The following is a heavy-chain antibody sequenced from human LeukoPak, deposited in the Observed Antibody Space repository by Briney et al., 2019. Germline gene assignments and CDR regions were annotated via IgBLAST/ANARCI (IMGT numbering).Heavy chain of an antibody. Sequence: GGSLRLSCAASGFTFSSYSMNWVRQAPGKGLEWVSSISSSSSYIYYADSVKGRFTISRDNAKNSLYLQMNSLRAEDTAVYYCARSPIDYYFDYWGQGTLVTVSS. CDR3: ARSPIDYYFDY. CDR1: GFTFSSYS. CDR2: ISSSSSYI. J-gene: IGHJ4*02. V-gene: IGHV3-21*01. D-gene: IGHD2-21*01.